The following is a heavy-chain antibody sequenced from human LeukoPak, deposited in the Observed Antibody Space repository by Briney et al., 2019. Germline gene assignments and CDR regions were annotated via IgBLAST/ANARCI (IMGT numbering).Heavy chain of an antibody. J-gene: IGHJ3*01. CDR2: IKQDESEK. D-gene: IGHD3-22*01. CDR3: ARRSGYYWDAFDV. Sequence: GGSLRLSCAVSGFNFNSYWMNWVRQAPGKGLEGVANIKQDESEKNYVDSVEGRFTISRDNANNLLHLQMNNLRADDTAVYYCARRSGYYWDAFDVWGQGTMVTVSS. CDR1: GFNFNSYW. V-gene: IGHV3-7*01.